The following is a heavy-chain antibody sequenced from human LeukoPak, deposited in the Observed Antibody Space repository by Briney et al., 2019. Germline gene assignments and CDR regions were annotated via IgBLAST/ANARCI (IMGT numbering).Heavy chain of an antibody. J-gene: IGHJ2*01. V-gene: IGHV3-23*01. Sequence: GSLRPSFATSGGPFSSFAKSWARPAPGEGLEWVFGISSSGSGDNTYYADSVKGRFTISRDSSKNTLFLHMNTLRAEDTAIYYCAKDRTVGASYWYFDLWGRGTLVTVSS. CDR1: GGPFSSFA. D-gene: IGHD1-26*01. CDR3: AKDRTVGASYWYFDL. CDR2: ISSSGSGDNT.